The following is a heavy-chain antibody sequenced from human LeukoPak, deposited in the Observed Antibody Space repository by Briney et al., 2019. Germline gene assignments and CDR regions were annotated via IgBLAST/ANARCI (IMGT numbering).Heavy chain of an antibody. CDR1: GFTFSSYS. V-gene: IGHV3-48*04. J-gene: IGHJ5*02. Sequence: PGGSLRLSCAASGFTFSSYSMNWVRQAPGKGLEWVSYISSSSSTIYYADSVKGRFTISRDNAKNSLYLQMNSLRAEDTAVYYCARDPSVAGVLGTNWFDPWGQGTLVTVSS. CDR2: ISSSSSTI. CDR3: ARDPSVAGVLGTNWFDP. D-gene: IGHD6-19*01.